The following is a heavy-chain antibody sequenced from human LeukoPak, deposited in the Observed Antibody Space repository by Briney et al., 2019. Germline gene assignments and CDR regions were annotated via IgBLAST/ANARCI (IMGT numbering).Heavy chain of an antibody. CDR3: ARDLGQYYDTSDNWFDP. CDR1: GLTFSSYW. D-gene: IGHD3-22*01. CDR2: INSDGINT. Sequence: GGSLRLSCAASGLTFSSYWMHWVRQAPGKGLVWVSRINSDGINTSYADSVKCRFTISRDNAKTTLNLQMNSLRAEDTAVYYCARDLGQYYDTSDNWFDPWGEGTLVTVSS. J-gene: IGHJ5*02. V-gene: IGHV3-74*01.